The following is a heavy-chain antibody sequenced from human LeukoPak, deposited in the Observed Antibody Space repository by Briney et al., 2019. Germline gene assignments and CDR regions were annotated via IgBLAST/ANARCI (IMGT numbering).Heavy chain of an antibody. CDR3: ARTPVIDSGYDWSAAGSYYYYGMDV. V-gene: IGHV6-1*01. D-gene: IGHD5-12*01. Sequence: SQTLLLTCAISGDSVSSNSAAWNWIRQSPSRGLEWLGRTYYRSKWYNDYAVSVKSRITINPDTSKNQFSLQLNSVTPEDTAVYYCARTPVIDSGYDWSAAGSYYYYGMDVWGQGTTVTVSS. CDR1: GDSVSSNSAA. CDR2: TYYRSKWYN. J-gene: IGHJ6*02.